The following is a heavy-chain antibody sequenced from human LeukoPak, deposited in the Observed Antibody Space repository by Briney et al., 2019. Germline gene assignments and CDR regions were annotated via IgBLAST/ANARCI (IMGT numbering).Heavy chain of an antibody. V-gene: IGHV4-59*12. CDR1: GGSISSYY. J-gene: IGHJ4*02. CDR2: LYYSGST. Sequence: PSENLSLTCTVSGGSISSYYWSWIRQPPGKGLEWIGYLYYSGSTNYNPSLKRRVTISVDTSKNQFALKLSSVTAADTAVYYCAREPTSGREPTSGRPLDYWGQGTLVTVSS. CDR3: AREPTSGREPTSGRPLDY. D-gene: IGHD5-12*01.